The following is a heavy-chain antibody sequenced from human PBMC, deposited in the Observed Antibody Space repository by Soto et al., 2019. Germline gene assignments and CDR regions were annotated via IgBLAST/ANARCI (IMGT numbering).Heavy chain of an antibody. CDR2: IIPIFGTA. CDR1: GGTFSSYA. Sequence: QVQLVQSGAEVKKPGSSVKVSCKASGGTFSSYAISWVRQAPGQGREWMGGIIPIFGTANYAQKCQGRVTITADESTSTAYMEVSSLSSEDTAVYYCARDGYCSSTSCYSTYYYGMDVWGQGTTVTVSS. V-gene: IGHV1-69*01. CDR3: ARDGYCSSTSCYSTYYYGMDV. J-gene: IGHJ6*02. D-gene: IGHD2-2*03.